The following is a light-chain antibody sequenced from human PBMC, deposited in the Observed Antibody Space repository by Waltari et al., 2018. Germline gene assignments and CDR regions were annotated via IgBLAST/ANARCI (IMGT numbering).Light chain of an antibody. V-gene: IGKV3-20*01. CDR1: QSVISNY. Sequence: ESGLTQAQGTRSLSPGERATISCSASQSVISNYLAWYQQHPGQAPRLLIHDASSRATAIPDRFSCSVSGTDFTLTISRLEPEDFAVYYCQHYGSSSRAFGGGTKVELK. CDR3: QHYGSSSRA. J-gene: IGKJ4*01. CDR2: DAS.